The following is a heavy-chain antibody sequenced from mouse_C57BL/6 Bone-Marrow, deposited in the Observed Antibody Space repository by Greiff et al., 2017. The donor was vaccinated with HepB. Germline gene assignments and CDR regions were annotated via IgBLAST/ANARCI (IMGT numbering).Heavy chain of an antibody. CDR3: ARLGYYGSSYLDY. CDR2: IYPRSGNN. D-gene: IGHD1-1*01. J-gene: IGHJ2*01. V-gene: IGHV1-81*01. CDR1: GYTFTSYG. Sequence: QVQLKQSGAELARPGASVKLSCKASGYTFTSYGISWVKQRTGQGLEWIGEIYPRSGNNYYNEKFKGKATLTADKSSSTAYMELRSLTSEDSAVYFCARLGYYGSSYLDYWGQGTTLTVSS.